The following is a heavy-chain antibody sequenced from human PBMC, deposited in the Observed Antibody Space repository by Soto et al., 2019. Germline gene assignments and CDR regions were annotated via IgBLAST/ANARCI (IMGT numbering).Heavy chain of an antibody. J-gene: IGHJ4*02. CDR3: AREGSGLRLPSTYAERPFDY. D-gene: IGHD2-2*01. Sequence: EVQLVESGGNLVQPGGSLRLSCAASGFDFSSYSMNWVRQAPGKGLEWVSYISSSSSIIYYADSAKGRFTISRDNAKNSLFLQMNSLRHEDTAVYYCAREGSGLRLPSTYAERPFDYWGPGTQLTVSS. CDR1: GFDFSSYS. CDR2: ISSSSSII. V-gene: IGHV3-48*02.